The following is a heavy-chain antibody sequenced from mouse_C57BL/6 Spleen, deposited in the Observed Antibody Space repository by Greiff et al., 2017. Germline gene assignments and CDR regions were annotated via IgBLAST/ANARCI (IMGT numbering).Heavy chain of an antibody. V-gene: IGHV1-80*01. J-gene: IGHJ4*01. Sequence: QVQLQQSGAELVKPGASVKISCKASGYAFSSYWMNWVKQRPGKGLEWIGQIYPGDGDTNSNGKFKGKATLTADKSSSTAYMQLSSLTSEDSAVYFCARGGYDYDEDYAMDYWGQGTSVTVSS. CDR3: ARGGYDYDEDYAMDY. CDR1: GYAFSSYW. CDR2: IYPGDGDT. D-gene: IGHD2-4*01.